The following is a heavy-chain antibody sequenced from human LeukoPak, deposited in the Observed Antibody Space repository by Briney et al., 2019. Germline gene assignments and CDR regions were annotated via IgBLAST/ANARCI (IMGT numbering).Heavy chain of an antibody. CDR2: IYYSGST. CDR3: ARRRLLWPDVRWFDP. V-gene: IGHV4-39*07. J-gene: IGHJ5*02. CDR1: GGSISSSSYY. D-gene: IGHD3-10*01. Sequence: PSETLPLTFTVSGGSISSSSYYWGWIRQPPGKGLEWIGSIYYSGSTYYNPSLKSRVTISVDTSKNQFSLKLSSVTAADTAVYYCARRRLLWPDVRWFDPWGQGTLVTVSS.